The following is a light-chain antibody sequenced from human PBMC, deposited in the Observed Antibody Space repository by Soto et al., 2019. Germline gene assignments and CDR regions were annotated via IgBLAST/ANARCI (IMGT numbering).Light chain of an antibody. CDR2: HVS. Sequence: QSALTQPASVSGSPGQSIAISCTGTSSDVGGYNYVSWYQQYPGKAPKLMIYHVSNRPSGVSNRFSGSKSGNSASLTISGLQAEDEADYYCSSYTSTSTYFFGTGTKVTVL. CDR3: SSYTSTSTYF. CDR1: SSDVGGYNY. V-gene: IGLV2-14*01. J-gene: IGLJ1*01.